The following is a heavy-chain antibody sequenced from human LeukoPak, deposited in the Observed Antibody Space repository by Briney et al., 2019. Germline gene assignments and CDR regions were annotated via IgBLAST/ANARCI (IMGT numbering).Heavy chain of an antibody. V-gene: IGHV1-69*13. Sequence: GASVKVSCKASGGTFSRYTLNWVRQAPGQGLEWMGGISPLFGSAKYAQKFQGRVTITADESTSTAYMELSSLRSEDTAVYYCAREARPGDLWGQGTLVTVSS. CDR3: AREARPGDL. J-gene: IGHJ4*02. D-gene: IGHD7-27*01. CDR2: ISPLFGSA. CDR1: GGTFSRYT.